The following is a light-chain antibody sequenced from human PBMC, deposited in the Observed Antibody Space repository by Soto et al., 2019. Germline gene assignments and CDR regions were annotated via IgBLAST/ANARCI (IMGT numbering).Light chain of an antibody. V-gene: IGLV2-8*01. CDR1: SSDVGGYNF. CDR3: SSFAGGNNLL. J-gene: IGLJ2*01. Sequence: QSVLTQPPSASGSPGQSVTISCTGTSSDVGGYNFVSWYQQHPGKAPKLLIYEVSNRPSGVPDRFSGSKSDNTASLTVSGLQAEDEADYYCSSFAGGNNLLFGGGTKLTVL. CDR2: EVS.